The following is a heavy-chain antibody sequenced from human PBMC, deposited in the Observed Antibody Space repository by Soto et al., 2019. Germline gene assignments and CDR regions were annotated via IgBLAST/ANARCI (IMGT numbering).Heavy chain of an antibody. CDR1: GFSLSSYA. CDR3: AKDRRDGDFMHILVVYF. D-gene: IGHD2-15*01. CDR2: MSYDETKK. V-gene: IGHV3-30*18. J-gene: IGHJ4*02. Sequence: QVQLVESGGGVVQTGGSLRLTCATSGFSLSSYAMHWGRQATGKGLEWVALMSYDETKKYYADSVKGRFTISRDTSKNTLFLQMNNLRVEDTAVYYCAKDRRDGDFMHILVVYFWGQGALVTVSS.